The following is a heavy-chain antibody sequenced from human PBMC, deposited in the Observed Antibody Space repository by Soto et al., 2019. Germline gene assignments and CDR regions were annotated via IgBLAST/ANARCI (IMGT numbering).Heavy chain of an antibody. Sequence: EVQLLESGGGLVQPGGSLRLSCAASGFTFSSYAMTWVRQAPGKGLEWVSVITGGVGVTYYADSVKGRFTISRDNSKNTLYLQMNSLRAEDTAVYNCAKFQGETINKWYFHYWGQGTLVTVSS. CDR1: GFTFSSYA. V-gene: IGHV3-23*01. J-gene: IGHJ4*02. CDR2: ITGGVGVT. D-gene: IGHD3-16*01. CDR3: AKFQGETINKWYFHY.